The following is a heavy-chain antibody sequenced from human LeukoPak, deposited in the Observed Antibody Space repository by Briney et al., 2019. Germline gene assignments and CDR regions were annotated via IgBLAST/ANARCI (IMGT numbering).Heavy chain of an antibody. V-gene: IGHV3-7*01. CDR2: IKEDGSEK. CDR1: GFTFSSYW. J-gene: IGHJ4*02. Sequence: GGSLRLSCAASGFTFSSYWMTWVRQAPGKGLEWVANIKEDGSEKHYGDSVKGRFTISRDNAKNSLYLQMTSLRAEDTAVYYCARAGLLWFGESYFDYWGQGTLVTFAS. D-gene: IGHD3-10*01. CDR3: ARAGLLWFGESYFDY.